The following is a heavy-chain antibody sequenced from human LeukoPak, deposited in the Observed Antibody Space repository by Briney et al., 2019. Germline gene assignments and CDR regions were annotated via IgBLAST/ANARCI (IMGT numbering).Heavy chain of an antibody. J-gene: IGHJ6*02. Sequence: PSETLSLTCTVSGGSISSSSYYWSWIRQPPGKGLEWIGYIYYSGSTNYNPSLKSRVTISVDTSKNQFSLKLSSVTAADTAVYYCARGTYDFWSGYHYGMDVWGQGTTVTVSS. CDR1: GGSISSSSYY. CDR3: ARGTYDFWSGYHYGMDV. CDR2: IYYSGST. D-gene: IGHD3-3*01. V-gene: IGHV4-61*01.